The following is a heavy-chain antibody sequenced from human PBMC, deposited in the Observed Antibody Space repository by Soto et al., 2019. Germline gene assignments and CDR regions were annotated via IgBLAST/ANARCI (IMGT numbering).Heavy chain of an antibody. Sequence: SETLSLTCTVSGGSISSKSNYWGWIRQPPGKGLEWIGTIYYSGRTFYNPSLKSRVTISVDTPKNQFFLKVSYVTAADTAVYSCAGSSQVGYTEYYFHSCRPGTMVTVST. J-gene: IGHJ4*02. CDR2: IYYSGRT. CDR1: GGSISSKSNY. CDR3: AGSSQVGYTEYYFHS. V-gene: IGHV4-39*01. D-gene: IGHD5-12*01.